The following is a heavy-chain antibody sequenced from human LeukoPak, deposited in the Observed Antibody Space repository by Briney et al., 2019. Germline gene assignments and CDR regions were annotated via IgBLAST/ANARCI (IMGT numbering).Heavy chain of an antibody. CDR2: IIPIFGTA. J-gene: IGHJ5*02. CDR3: ARWYESSGYKAPGRFDP. Sequence: SVKVSCKASGGTFSSYAISWVRQAPGQGLEWMGGIIPIFGTANYAQKFQGRVTITTDESTSTAYMELSSLRSEDTAVYYCARWYESSGYKAPGRFDPWGQGTLVTVSS. CDR1: GGTFSSYA. V-gene: IGHV1-69*05. D-gene: IGHD3-22*01.